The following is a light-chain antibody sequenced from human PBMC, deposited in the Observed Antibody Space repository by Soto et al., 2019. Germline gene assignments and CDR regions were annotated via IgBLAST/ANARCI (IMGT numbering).Light chain of an antibody. V-gene: IGLV2-14*01. CDR1: NSDVGGYNY. CDR3: SSFTRSNTYV. CDR2: EVS. Sequence: QSALTQPASVSGSPGQSITISCTGTNSDVGGYNYVSWYQQHPGKAPKLMIYEVSDRPSGISNRFSGSKSGNTASLTISGLQAEDEADYYCSSFTRSNTYVFGTGTKVTVL. J-gene: IGLJ1*01.